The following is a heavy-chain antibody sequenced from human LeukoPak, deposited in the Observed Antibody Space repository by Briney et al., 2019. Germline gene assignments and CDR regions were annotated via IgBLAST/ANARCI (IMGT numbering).Heavy chain of an antibody. J-gene: IGHJ6*03. CDR1: GGSISSYY. D-gene: IGHD3-3*01. Sequence: SENLSLTCTVSGGSISSYYWSWIRQPPGKGLEWIGYIYYSGSTNYNPSLKSRVTISVDTSKNQFSLKLSSVTAADTAVYYCARPNYDFWSGYYYYYMDVWGKGTTVTVSS. CDR2: IYYSGST. CDR3: ARPNYDFWSGYYYYYMDV. V-gene: IGHV4-59*08.